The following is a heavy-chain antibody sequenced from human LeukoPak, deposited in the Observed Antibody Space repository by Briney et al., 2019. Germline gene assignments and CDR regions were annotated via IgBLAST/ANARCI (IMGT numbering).Heavy chain of an antibody. CDR2: ISSSSGTI. J-gene: IGHJ4*02. Sequence: GGSLRLSCAASGFTFSSYSMNWVRQAPGKGLEWVSYISSSSGTIYYADSVKGRFTISRDNAKNSLYLQMNSLRAEDTAVYYCARGHNGLEYWGQGTLVTVSS. V-gene: IGHV3-48*04. CDR3: ARGHNGLEY. D-gene: IGHD1-1*01. CDR1: GFTFSSYS.